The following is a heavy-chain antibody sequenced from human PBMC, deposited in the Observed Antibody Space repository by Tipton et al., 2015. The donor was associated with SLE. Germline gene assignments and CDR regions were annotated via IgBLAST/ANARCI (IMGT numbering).Heavy chain of an antibody. CDR3: ARGRVGATTPLREPYYYMDV. CDR2: IDYSGST. Sequence: TLSLTCAVSGGSISSYYWSWIRQPPGKGLEWIGYIDYSGSTNYNPSLKSRVTISVDTSKNQFSLKLSSVTAADTAVYYCARGRVGATTPLREPYYYMDVWGKGTTVTVSS. CDR1: GGSISSYY. D-gene: IGHD1-26*01. J-gene: IGHJ6*03. V-gene: IGHV4-59*12.